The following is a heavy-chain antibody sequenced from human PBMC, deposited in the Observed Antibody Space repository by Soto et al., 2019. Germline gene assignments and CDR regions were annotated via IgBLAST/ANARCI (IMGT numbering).Heavy chain of an antibody. V-gene: IGHV3-11*01. J-gene: IGHJ4*02. CDR2: ISDSGSLT. Sequence: QVQLVESGGGLVKPEGSLRLSCAASGFTFSAYYMSWIRQAPGKGLEWVSYISDSGSLTHYGDSVKGRFTISRDNAKASLYLQMYSLRDEDTAIYYCAGALVLGVGALSQWGQGNLGTVAT. CDR1: GFTFSAYY. D-gene: IGHD1-26*01. CDR3: AGALVLGVGALSQ.